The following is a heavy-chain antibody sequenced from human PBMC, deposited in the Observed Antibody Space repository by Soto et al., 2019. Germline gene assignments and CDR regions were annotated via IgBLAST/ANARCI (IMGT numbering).Heavy chain of an antibody. CDR1: GFTFDDYA. CDR3: VRSKGGYSYGTPFDY. D-gene: IGHD5-18*01. Sequence: DVQLEESGGALVQPGRSLRLSCAASGFTFDDYAMHWVRQVLGKGLEWVSSISWNSGNIGYADSVKGRFTTSRDNAKNSLYLQMNSLRPEDTALYYCVRSKGGYSYGTPFDYWGEGTLVTVA. CDR2: ISWNSGNI. J-gene: IGHJ4*02. V-gene: IGHV3-9*01.